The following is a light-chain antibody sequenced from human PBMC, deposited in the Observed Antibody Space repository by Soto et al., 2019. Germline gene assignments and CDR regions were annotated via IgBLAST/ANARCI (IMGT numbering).Light chain of an antibody. J-gene: IGKJ2*01. Sequence: EIVLTQSPGTLSLSPGERATLSCRASQSVSSSYVVWYQQKPGQAPRLLIYGASSRATGIPERFSGSGSGTDFTLTISRLEPEDFAVYYSQQYGSSPYTFGQGTKLEIK. CDR2: GAS. CDR1: QSVSSSY. CDR3: QQYGSSPYT. V-gene: IGKV3-20*01.